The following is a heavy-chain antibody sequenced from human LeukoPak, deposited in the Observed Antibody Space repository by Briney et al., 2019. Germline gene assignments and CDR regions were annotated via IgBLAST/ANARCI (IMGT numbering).Heavy chain of an antibody. J-gene: IGHJ4*02. CDR1: GGSISSYY. Sequence: SETLSLTCTVSGGSISSYYWSWIRQPAGKGLEWIVRIYTSGSTKYNPALKSRVTMSVDTSKNQFSLKLSSVTAADTAVYYCAVGERVVQGVRQYYFDYWGQGTLVTVSS. CDR2: IYTSGST. V-gene: IGHV4-4*07. D-gene: IGHD3-10*01. CDR3: AVGERVVQGVRQYYFDY.